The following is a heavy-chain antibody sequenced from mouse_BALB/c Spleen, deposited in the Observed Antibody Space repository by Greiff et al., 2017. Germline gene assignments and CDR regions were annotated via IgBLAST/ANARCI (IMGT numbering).Heavy chain of an antibody. Sequence: EVQLVESGGGLVQPGGSRKLSCAASGFTFSSFGMHWVRQAPEKGLEWVAYISSGSSTIYYADTVKGRFTISRDNPKNTLFLQMTSLRSEDTAMYYCARKRLRLSMDYWGQGTSVTVSS. V-gene: IGHV5-17*02. CDR2: ISSGSSTI. J-gene: IGHJ4*01. CDR1: GFTFSSFG. CDR3: ARKRLRLSMDY. D-gene: IGHD1-2*01.